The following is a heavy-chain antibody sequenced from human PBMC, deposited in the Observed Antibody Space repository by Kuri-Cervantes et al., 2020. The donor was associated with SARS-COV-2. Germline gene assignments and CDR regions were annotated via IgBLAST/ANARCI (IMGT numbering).Heavy chain of an antibody. CDR3: AREAEYCSSTSCYKRQYYFDY. D-gene: IGHD2-2*02. V-gene: IGHV1-46*01. Sequence: ASVKVSCKASGYTFTSYCMHWVRQAPGQGLEWMGIINPSGGSTSYAQKFQGRVTMTRDTSTSTVYMELSSLRSEDTAVYYCAREAEYCSSTSCYKRQYYFDYWGQGTLVTVSS. CDR2: INPSGGST. J-gene: IGHJ4*02. CDR1: GYTFTSYC.